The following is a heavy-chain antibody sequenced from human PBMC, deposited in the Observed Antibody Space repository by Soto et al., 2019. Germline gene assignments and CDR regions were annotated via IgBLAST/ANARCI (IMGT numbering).Heavy chain of an antibody. V-gene: IGHV4-39*01. Sequence: SETLSLTCTVSGGSIISSSYYWGWIRQPPGKGLEWIGSIYYSGSTYYNPSLKSRVTISVDTSKNQFSLKLSSVTAADTAVYYCASSGVVPAARENYYYYGMDVWGQGTTVT. J-gene: IGHJ6*02. D-gene: IGHD2-2*01. CDR2: IYYSGST. CDR1: GGSIISSSYY. CDR3: ASSGVVPAARENYYYYGMDV.